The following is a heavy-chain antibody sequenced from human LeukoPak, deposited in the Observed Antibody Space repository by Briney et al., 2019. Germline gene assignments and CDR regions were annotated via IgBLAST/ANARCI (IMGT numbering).Heavy chain of an antibody. V-gene: IGHV3-21*01. CDR2: ISSSSSCI. D-gene: IGHD1-26*01. Sequence: GGSLRLSCAASGFTFISYTMNWVRQAPGKGLEWVSSISSSSSCIYYADSVKGRFTISRDNAKNSLYLQMNSLRAEDTAVYYCARGEWELDYWGQGTLVTVSS. J-gene: IGHJ4*02. CDR1: GFTFISYT. CDR3: ARGEWELDY.